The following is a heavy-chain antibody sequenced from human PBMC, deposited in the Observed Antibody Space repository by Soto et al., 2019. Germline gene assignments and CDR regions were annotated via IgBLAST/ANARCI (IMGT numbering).Heavy chain of an antibody. V-gene: IGHV4-34*02. D-gene: IGHD6-13*01. CDR2: VRYSGVT. CDR3: ARGGSWPTRFDP. CDR1: GGPLGPDD. J-gene: IGHJ5*02. Sequence: QVHLQQWGAGLLKPSETLSLNCAVYGGPLGPDDCSWIRQAPGKGLEWIGKVRYSGVTNYNTSLRSRVTVSVDMSRTQFSLKLTSVTAADTAVYFCARGGSWPTRFDPWGPGTLVTVSP.